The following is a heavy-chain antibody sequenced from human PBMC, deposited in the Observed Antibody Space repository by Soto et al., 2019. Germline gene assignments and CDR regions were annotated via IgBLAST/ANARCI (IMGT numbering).Heavy chain of an antibody. J-gene: IGHJ6*03. D-gene: IGHD4-17*01. V-gene: IGHV3-21*01. CDR2: ISSSSSYI. CDR3: ARGRDDYGDYQPADYYYYYYMDV. Sequence: GGSLRLSCAASGFTFSSYSMNWVRQAPGKGLEWVSSISSSSSYIYYADSVKGRFTISRDNAKNSLYLQMNSLRAEDTAVYYCARGRDDYGDYQPADYYYYYYMDVWGKGTTVTVSS. CDR1: GFTFSSYS.